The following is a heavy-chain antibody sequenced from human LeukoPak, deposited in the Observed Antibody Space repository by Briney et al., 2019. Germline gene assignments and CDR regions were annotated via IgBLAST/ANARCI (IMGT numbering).Heavy chain of an antibody. CDR1: GFTFSSYG. CDR2: IWYDGGNK. Sequence: GGSLRLSCAASGFTFSSYGMHWARQAPGKGLEWVAVIWYDGGNKYYADSVKGRFTISRDNPKNTLYLQMNSLRAEDTAVYYCARAIRPALYSGYDRAGSFVGYYSMDVWGQGTTVTVSS. CDR3: ARAIRPALYSGYDRAGSFVGYYSMDV. D-gene: IGHD5-12*01. J-gene: IGHJ6*02. V-gene: IGHV3-33*01.